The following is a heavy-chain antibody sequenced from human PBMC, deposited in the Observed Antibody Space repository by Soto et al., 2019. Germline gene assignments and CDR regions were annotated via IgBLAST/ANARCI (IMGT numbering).Heavy chain of an antibody. CDR1: GGTFSSYA. D-gene: IGHD6-6*01. J-gene: IGHJ5*02. CDR2: IIPSFGTA. CDR3: ASLRSIAAANWFDP. Sequence: QVQLVQSGAAVKKPGSSVKVSCTASGGTFSSYAISWVRQAPGQGLEWMGGIIPSFGTANYAQQFQGRVTTTADESTSKAYMELSSLRSEDTAVYYCASLRSIAAANWFDPWGQGTLVTVSS. V-gene: IGHV1-69*01.